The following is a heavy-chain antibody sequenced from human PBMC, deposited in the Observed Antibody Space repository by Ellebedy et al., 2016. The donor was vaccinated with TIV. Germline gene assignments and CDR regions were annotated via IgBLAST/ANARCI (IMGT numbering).Heavy chain of an antibody. J-gene: IGHJ4*02. CDR1: GLTFDIYR. CDR3: AVLAAAVRFDF. CDR2: FEPDGSEK. D-gene: IGHD6-25*01. Sequence: GGSLRLXXTASGLTFDIYRMSWVRQAPGKGLEWVANFEPDGSEKSYAKFVEGRFAISRDNAKSSVFLQMRSLRLEDTAVYYCAVLAAAVRFDFWGQGSPVTVSS. V-gene: IGHV3-7*01.